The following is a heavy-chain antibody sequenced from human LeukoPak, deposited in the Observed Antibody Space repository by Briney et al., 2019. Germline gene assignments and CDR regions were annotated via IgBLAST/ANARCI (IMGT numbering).Heavy chain of an antibody. CDR1: GGSITNYY. V-gene: IGHV4-59*08. CDR3: ARHLRIAAAGTFDY. Sequence: SETLSLTCTVSGGSITNYYWSWIRQPPGKGLEWIGYIYYTGSTNYNPSLKSRVTMSVDTSKNQFSLKVSSVTVADTAVYYCARHLRIAAAGTFDYWGQGTLVTVSS. CDR2: IYYTGST. J-gene: IGHJ4*02. D-gene: IGHD6-13*01.